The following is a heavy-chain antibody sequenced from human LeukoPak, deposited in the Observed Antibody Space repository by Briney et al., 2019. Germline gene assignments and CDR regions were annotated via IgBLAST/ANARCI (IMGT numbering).Heavy chain of an antibody. CDR1: GGSISSYY. CDR2: IYYSGST. CDR3: ARGPSSRPEVKTHFDY. V-gene: IGHV4-59*01. Sequence: SETPSLTCTVSGGSISSYYWSWIRQPPGKGLEWIGYIYYSGSTNYNPSLKSRVTISVDTSKNQFSLKLSSVTAADTAVYYCARGPSSRPEVKTHFDYWGQGTLVTVPS. J-gene: IGHJ4*02. D-gene: IGHD4-23*01.